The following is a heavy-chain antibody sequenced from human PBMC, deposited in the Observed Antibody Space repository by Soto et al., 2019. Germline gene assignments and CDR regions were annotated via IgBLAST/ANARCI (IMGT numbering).Heavy chain of an antibody. Sequence: GGSLRLSCAASGFTFSSYGMHWVRQAPGKGLEWVAVISYDGSNKYYEDSVKGRFTISRDNSKNKLYLQMNSLRAEDTAVYYWAKDRPLRSRTAMATGWFDPWGQGTLVTVSS. CDR2: ISYDGSNK. V-gene: IGHV3-30*18. CDR3: AKDRPLRSRTAMATGWFDP. J-gene: IGHJ5*02. D-gene: IGHD5-18*01. CDR1: GFTFSSYG.